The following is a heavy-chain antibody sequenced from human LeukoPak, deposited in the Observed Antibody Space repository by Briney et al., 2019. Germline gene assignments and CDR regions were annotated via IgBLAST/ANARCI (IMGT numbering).Heavy chain of an antibody. CDR2: INHSGST. CDR3: ARTQWLVLRGAFDY. D-gene: IGHD6-19*01. CDR1: GGAFSGYY. J-gene: IGHJ4*02. Sequence: SETLSLTCAVYGGAFSGYYWSWIRQPPGKGLEWIGEINHSGSTNYNPSLKSRVTISVDPSKNQFSLKLSSVTAADTAVYYCARTQWLVLRGAFDYWGQGTLVTVSS. V-gene: IGHV4-34*01.